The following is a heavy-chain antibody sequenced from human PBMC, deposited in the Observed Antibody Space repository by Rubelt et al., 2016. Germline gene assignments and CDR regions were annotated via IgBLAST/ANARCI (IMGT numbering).Heavy chain of an antibody. CDR2: IYYSGNI. D-gene: IGHD3-9*01. CDR1: GGSISSSSYY. V-gene: IGHV4-31*03. J-gene: IGHJ4*02. CDR3: ASSTGYRFDY. Sequence: QLQLQESGPGLVKPSETLSLTCTVSGGSISSSSYYWGWIRQPPGKGLEWIGYIYYSGNIYFNQSLKSRVSISVDTSNNEFSLKLSSVTAADMAVYYCASSTGYRFDYWGQGTLVTVSS.